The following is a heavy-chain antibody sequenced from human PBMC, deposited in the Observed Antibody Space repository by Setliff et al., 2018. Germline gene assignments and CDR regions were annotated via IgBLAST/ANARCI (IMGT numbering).Heavy chain of an antibody. Sequence: HPGGSLSLSCAASGFTFDDYAMHWVRQAPGKGLEWVSGISWNSGSIGYADSVKGRFTISRDNAKNSLYLQMNSLRAEDTALYYCAKGYYYDSSGYYYTDAFDIWGQGTMVTVSS. D-gene: IGHD3-22*01. CDR3: AKGYYYDSSGYYYTDAFDI. J-gene: IGHJ3*02. CDR2: ISWNSGSI. V-gene: IGHV3-9*01. CDR1: GFTFDDYA.